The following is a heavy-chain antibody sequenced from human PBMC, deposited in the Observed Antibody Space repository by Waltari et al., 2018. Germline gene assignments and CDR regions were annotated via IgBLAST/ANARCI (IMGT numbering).Heavy chain of an antibody. CDR3: ARLSSSTPTGWFDP. CDR1: GGTFSSYA. Sequence: QVQLVQSGAEVKKPGSSVKVSCKASGGTFSSYAISWGRQAPGQGLDWMGGIIPIFGTANYAQKFQGRVTITADESTSTAYMELSSLRSEDTAVYYCARLSSSTPTGWFDPWGQGTLVTVSS. V-gene: IGHV1-69*13. J-gene: IGHJ5*02. CDR2: IIPIFGTA. D-gene: IGHD6-6*01.